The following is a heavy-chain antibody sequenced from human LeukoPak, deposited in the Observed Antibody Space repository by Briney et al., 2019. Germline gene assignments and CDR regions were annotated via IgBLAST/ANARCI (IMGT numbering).Heavy chain of an antibody. D-gene: IGHD2-2*01. CDR3: AKHVGYCSSNSCYFDY. V-gene: IGHV3-23*01. Sequence: GGSLRLSCAASGFPLSGYSMNWVRQAPGKGLEWVSAIGGSGGSTYYADSVKGRFTISRDNSKNTLYLQMNSLRAEDTAEYYCAKHVGYCSSNSCYFDYWGQGTLVTVSS. CDR1: GFPLSGYS. J-gene: IGHJ4*02. CDR2: IGGSGGST.